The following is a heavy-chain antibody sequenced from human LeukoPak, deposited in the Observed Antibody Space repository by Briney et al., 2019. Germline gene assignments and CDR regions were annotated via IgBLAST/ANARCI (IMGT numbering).Heavy chain of an antibody. CDR1: GGSVSSGSYY. D-gene: IGHD3-10*01. J-gene: IGHJ4*02. Sequence: SETLSLTCTVSGGSVSSGSYYWSWIRQPPGKGLEWIGYIYYSGSTNYNPSLKSRVTISVDTSKNQYSLKLSSVTAADTAVYYCARGDDYGSGSYYYFDHWGQGTLVTVSS. V-gene: IGHV4-61*01. CDR2: IYYSGST. CDR3: ARGDDYGSGSYYYFDH.